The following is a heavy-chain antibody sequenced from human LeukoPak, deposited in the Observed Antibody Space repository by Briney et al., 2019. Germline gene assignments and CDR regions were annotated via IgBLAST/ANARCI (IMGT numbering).Heavy chain of an antibody. CDR3: ARSPLPYGAGRGYFDY. V-gene: IGHV4-39*01. D-gene: IGHD3-10*01. Sequence: SETPSLTCTVSGGSIRRSYCYWGWIRQTPGKGLEWIGSVYDSGSTQYSPSLKSRLTVSVDTSKNQFSLNLTSVTTTDTAVYYCARSPLPYGAGRGYFDYWGRGTLVTVSS. J-gene: IGHJ4*02. CDR2: VYDSGST. CDR1: GGSIRRSYCY.